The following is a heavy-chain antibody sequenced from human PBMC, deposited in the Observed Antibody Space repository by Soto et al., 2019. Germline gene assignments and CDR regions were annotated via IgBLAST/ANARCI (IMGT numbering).Heavy chain of an antibody. CDR1: GYSFSTYG. J-gene: IGHJ4*02. V-gene: IGHV1-18*01. CDR3: ARDHGYIVVY. CDR2: ISAYNGHT. D-gene: IGHD2-21*01. Sequence: QVQLVQSGAEVKEPGASVKVSCKASGYSFSTYGISWVRQAPGQGLEWMGWISAYNGHTNYAQKFQGRVTMAADTSTSTMYMELRSLRSDDTAVCYCARDHGYIVVYWCQGTLVTVSS.